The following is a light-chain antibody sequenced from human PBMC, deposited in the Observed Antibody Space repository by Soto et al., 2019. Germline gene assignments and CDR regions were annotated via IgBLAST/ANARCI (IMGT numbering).Light chain of an antibody. CDR1: RSVSDW. CDR2: KAS. Sequence: DIQMTQSPSTLSASVGDRVTITCRASRSVSDWLAWYQQRPGEAPRMLISKASTLESGVPSRFNGSGSGTHFTLTITSLQPDDSATYYCQQYNSYSATFGQGTKVEIK. CDR3: QQYNSYSAT. V-gene: IGKV1-5*03. J-gene: IGKJ1*01.